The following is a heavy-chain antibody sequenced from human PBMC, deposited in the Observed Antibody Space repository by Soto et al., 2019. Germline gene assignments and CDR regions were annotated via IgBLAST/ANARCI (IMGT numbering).Heavy chain of an antibody. D-gene: IGHD3-22*01. Sequence: QVQLVQSGAEVKKPGSSVKVSCKASGGTFSSYTISWVRQAPGQGLEWMGRIIPILGIANYAQKFQGRVTITADKSTSTAYMELSSLRSEDTAVYYCARDLYYYYSSGVREAEYFQHWGQGTLVTVSS. CDR1: GGTFSSYT. V-gene: IGHV1-69*08. CDR2: IIPILGIA. CDR3: ARDLYYYYSSGVREAEYFQH. J-gene: IGHJ1*01.